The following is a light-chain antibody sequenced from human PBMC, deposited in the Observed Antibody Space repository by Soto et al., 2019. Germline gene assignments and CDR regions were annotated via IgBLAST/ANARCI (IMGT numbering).Light chain of an antibody. V-gene: IGKV3-11*01. CDR1: QSVSSY. J-gene: IGKJ1*01. CDR3: QQRSNWPRT. Sequence: EVVFTRSPTTLSLSPGESATLSCMAGQSVSSYLAWYQQKPGQAPRLLLYDASNRSIVIPSSSSGIRRGTDFWQTLSSREPEDFAVYYWQQRSNWPRTFGQGTKVDMK. CDR2: DAS.